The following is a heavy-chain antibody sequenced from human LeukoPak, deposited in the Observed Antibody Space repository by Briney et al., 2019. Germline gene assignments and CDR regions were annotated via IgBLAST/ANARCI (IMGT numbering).Heavy chain of an antibody. J-gene: IGHJ4*02. CDR1: GGSMRNYY. V-gene: IGHV4-59*01. CDR3: ARGWASSWYYFDF. Sequence: SETLSLTCAVSGGSMRNYYWSWIRQPPGKGLEWIGYTYDSGSSSYNPSLRSRVSISIDTSKNQFSLNLSSVTAADTAVYYCARGWASSWYYFDFWGQGTLVTVSS. D-gene: IGHD2-2*01. CDR2: TYDSGSS.